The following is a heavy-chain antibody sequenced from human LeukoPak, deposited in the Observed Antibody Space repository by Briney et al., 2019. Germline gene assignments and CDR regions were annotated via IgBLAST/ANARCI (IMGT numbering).Heavy chain of an antibody. CDR1: GFTFSGFA. D-gene: IGHD5-18*01. CDR3: ARDGRIQLWLRDAFDI. V-gene: IGHV3-23*01. J-gene: IGHJ3*02. Sequence: GGSLRFSCAASGFTFSGFAMSWVRQAPGKGLGGVSRNSGSGRGGSTYYADSVKGRFTISRDNSKNTLYVQMNSLRAEDTAVYYCARDGRIQLWLRDAFDIWGQGTMVTVSS. CDR2: NSGSGRGGST.